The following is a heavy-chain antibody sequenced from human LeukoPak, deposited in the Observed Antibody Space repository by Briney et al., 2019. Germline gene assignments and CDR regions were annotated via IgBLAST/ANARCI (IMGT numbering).Heavy chain of an antibody. J-gene: IGHJ3*02. CDR3: AMTTVTTPRAFDI. D-gene: IGHD4-17*01. Sequence: EASVNVSCKASGGTCSSYAISWVRQAPGQGLEWMGRIIPILGIANYAQKFQGGVTITADKSTSTAYMELSSLRSEDTAVYYCAMTTVTTPRAFDIWGQGTMVTVSS. V-gene: IGHV1-69*04. CDR2: IIPILGIA. CDR1: GGTCSSYA.